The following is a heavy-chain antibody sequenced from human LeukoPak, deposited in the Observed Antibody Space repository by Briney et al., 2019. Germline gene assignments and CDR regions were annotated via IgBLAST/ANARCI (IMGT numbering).Heavy chain of an antibody. J-gene: IGHJ4*02. CDR3: ARRYCSGGSCGVGPYFDY. CDR1: GFTFSSYG. D-gene: IGHD2-15*01. V-gene: IGHV3-48*02. CDR2: ITSGVTI. Sequence: GGSLRLFCAASGFTFSSYGMSWVRQARGKGLEWLSHITSGVTIYYADSGKGRFTISRDNAKSSLYLQMSSLGDEDTAVYYCARRYCSGGSCGVGPYFDYWGQGTLVTVSS.